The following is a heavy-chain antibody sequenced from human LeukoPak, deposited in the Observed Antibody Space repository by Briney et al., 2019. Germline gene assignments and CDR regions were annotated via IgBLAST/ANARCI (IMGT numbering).Heavy chain of an antibody. CDR1: GFTVSYSY. CDR2: ICSGDTT. J-gene: IGHJ4*02. V-gene: IGHV3-66*01. Sequence: PGGSLRLSCAASGFTVSYSYMSWVRQAPGKGLEWVSVICSGDTTHYADSVKGRFTISRDNSKSTLYLQMNSLRPEDTAVYYCVRGPDEKKLGYWGQGTLVTVSS. CDR3: VRGPDEKKLGY. D-gene: IGHD3-16*01.